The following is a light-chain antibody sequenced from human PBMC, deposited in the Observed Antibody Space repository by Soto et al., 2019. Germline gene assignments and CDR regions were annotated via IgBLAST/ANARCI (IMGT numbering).Light chain of an antibody. V-gene: IGKV1-5*03. CDR2: KAS. Sequence: DIQMTQSPSTLSGSVGDRVTITCRGSQGISSWLAWYQQKPGKAPRLLIYKASSLASGVPSRFSGSGSGTEFTLTISSLQPDDFATYYCQQYNSYSPTFGGGTKVDIK. CDR1: QGISSW. J-gene: IGKJ4*01. CDR3: QQYNSYSPT.